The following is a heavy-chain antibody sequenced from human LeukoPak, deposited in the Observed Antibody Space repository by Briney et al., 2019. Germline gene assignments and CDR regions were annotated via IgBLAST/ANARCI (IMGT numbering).Heavy chain of an antibody. Sequence: SETLSLTCAVSGSSIRSSTWWTWVRQPPGKGLEWIGEVFYSGSTNSNPSLKSRLTMSVDESKHEFSLKLTSVTAADTAFYYCATATRGYNYGYDYWGQGTLVTVSA. CDR3: ATATRGYNYGYDY. CDR1: GSSIRSSTW. J-gene: IGHJ4*02. CDR2: VFYSGST. V-gene: IGHV4-4*02. D-gene: IGHD5-18*01.